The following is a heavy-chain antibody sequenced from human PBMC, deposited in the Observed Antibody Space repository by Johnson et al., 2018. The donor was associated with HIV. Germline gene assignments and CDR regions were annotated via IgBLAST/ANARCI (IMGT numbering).Heavy chain of an antibody. CDR1: GFTFSSYA. V-gene: IGHV3-30*04. CDR3: ARVGEYCSSTSCSGAFDI. CDR2: ISYDGSNK. D-gene: IGHD2-2*01. J-gene: IGHJ3*02. Sequence: QVQLVESGGGLVKPGGSLRLSCAASGFTFSSYAMHWVRQAPGKGLEWVAVISYDGSNKYYADSVKGRFTISRDSAKNSLYLQMNSLRAEDTALYYCARVGEYCSSTSCSGAFDIWGQGTMVTVSS.